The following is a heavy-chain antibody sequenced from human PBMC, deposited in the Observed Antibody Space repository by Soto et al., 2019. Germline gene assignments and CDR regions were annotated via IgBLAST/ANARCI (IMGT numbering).Heavy chain of an antibody. V-gene: IGHV3-66*01. CDR3: AREFRDGSNTRLAFDP. CDR1: GFTVSSTNY. J-gene: IGHJ5*02. D-gene: IGHD2-15*01. Sequence: GGSLRLSCVVSGFTVSSTNYMTWVRQTPGKGLEWVSIMYAGGTTYYADSVKGRFTFSRDNSKNMLYLQMSNLRAEDTAMYYCAREFRDGSNTRLAFDPWGQGTLVTVSS. CDR2: MYAGGTT.